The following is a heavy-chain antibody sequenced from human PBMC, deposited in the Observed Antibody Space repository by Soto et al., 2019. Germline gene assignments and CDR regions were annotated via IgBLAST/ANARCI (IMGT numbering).Heavy chain of an antibody. Sequence: LSLTCAVSGGSISSGGYSWSWIRQPPGKGLEWIRYIYHSGSTYYNPSLKSRVTISVDRSKNQFSLKLSSVTAADTAVYYCARGSNDFWSGYYFDYWGQGTLVTVSS. CDR3: ARGSNDFWSGYYFDY. V-gene: IGHV4-30-2*01. CDR2: IYHSGST. D-gene: IGHD3-3*01. J-gene: IGHJ4*02. CDR1: GGSISSGGYS.